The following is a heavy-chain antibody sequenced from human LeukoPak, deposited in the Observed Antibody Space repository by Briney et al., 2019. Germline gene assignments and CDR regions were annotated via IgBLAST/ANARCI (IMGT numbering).Heavy chain of an antibody. Sequence: GGSLRLSCAASGFTFSSYGTHWVRQAPGKGLEWVAVIWYDGSNKYYGDSVKGRFTISRDNSKNTVDLEMNSLRAEDTAVYYCAREATYGSGSYYGYWGQGTLVTVSS. D-gene: IGHD3-10*01. J-gene: IGHJ4*02. V-gene: IGHV3-33*01. CDR3: AREATYGSGSYYGY. CDR2: IWYDGSNK. CDR1: GFTFSSYG.